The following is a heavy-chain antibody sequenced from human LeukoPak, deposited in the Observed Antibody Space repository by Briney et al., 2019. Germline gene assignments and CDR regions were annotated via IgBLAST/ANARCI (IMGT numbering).Heavy chain of an antibody. D-gene: IGHD6-13*01. Sequence: GGSLRLSCAASGFTVTSHCMSWVRQAPGKGLEWVSVIYGGGSTNYADSVKGRFTISRDNSKNTLYLQMNSLRAEDTAVYYCARGMGSSWYYFDYWGQGTLVTVSS. CDR2: IYGGGST. J-gene: IGHJ4*02. CDR3: ARGMGSSWYYFDY. CDR1: GFTVTSHC. V-gene: IGHV3-53*01.